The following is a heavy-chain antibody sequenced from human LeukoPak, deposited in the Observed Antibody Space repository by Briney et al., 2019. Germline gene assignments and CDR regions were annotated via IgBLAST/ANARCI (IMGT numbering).Heavy chain of an antibody. CDR3: AKDLFTTGWWGYFDY. CDR1: GFSFSSYA. CDR2: ISGSGGGDTS. D-gene: IGHD6-19*01. J-gene: IGHJ4*02. V-gene: IGHV3-23*01. Sequence: PGGSLRLSCAASGFSFSSYAMSWVRQAPGKGLEWVSTISGSGGGDTSYYADSVKGRFTISRDNSKSKLYLQMNSLRAEDTAIYSCAKDLFTTGWWGYFDYWGQGTLVTVSS.